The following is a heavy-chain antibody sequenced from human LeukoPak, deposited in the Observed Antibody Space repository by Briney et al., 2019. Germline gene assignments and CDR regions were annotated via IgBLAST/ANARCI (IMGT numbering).Heavy chain of an antibody. D-gene: IGHD4-17*01. CDR3: ARHMTTVNLFDY. V-gene: IGHV4-59*08. CDR2: IYYSGST. CDR1: GGSISSYY. J-gene: IGHJ4*02. Sequence: PSETLSLTRTVSGGSISSYYWSWIRQPPGKGLEWIGYIYYSGSTNYNPSLKSRVTISVDTSKNQFSLKLSSVTAADTAVYYCARHMTTVNLFDYWGQGTLVTVSS.